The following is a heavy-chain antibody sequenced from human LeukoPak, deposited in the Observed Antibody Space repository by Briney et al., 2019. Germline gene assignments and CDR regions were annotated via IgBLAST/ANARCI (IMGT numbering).Heavy chain of an antibody. J-gene: IGHJ4*02. CDR3: ARDKASPIAAAGTLDY. CDR2: ISGGSGST. CDR1: GFTFSNYA. V-gene: IGHV3-23*01. Sequence: PGGSLRLSCAASGFTFSNYAMNWVRQAPGKGLEWVSTISGGSGSTYYADSVKGRFTISRDNSKNTLYLQMNSLRAEDTAVYYCARDKASPIAAAGTLDYWGQGTLVTVSS. D-gene: IGHD6-13*01.